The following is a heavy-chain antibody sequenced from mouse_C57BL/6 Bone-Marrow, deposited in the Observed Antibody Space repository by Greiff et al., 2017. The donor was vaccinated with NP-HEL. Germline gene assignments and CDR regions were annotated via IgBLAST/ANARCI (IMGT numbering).Heavy chain of an antibody. D-gene: IGHD1-1*01. CDR2: IDPSDSYT. V-gene: IGHV1-69*01. CDR1: GYTFTSYW. J-gene: IGHJ3*01. CDR3: AREGYSYGFAD. Sequence: QVQLKQPGAELVMPGASVQLSCKASGYTFTSYWMHWVTQRPGQGLEWIGEIDPSDSYTNYNQKFKGKSTLPVDKSSSTAYMQLSSLTSEDSAVYYCAREGYSYGFADWGQGTLVTVSA.